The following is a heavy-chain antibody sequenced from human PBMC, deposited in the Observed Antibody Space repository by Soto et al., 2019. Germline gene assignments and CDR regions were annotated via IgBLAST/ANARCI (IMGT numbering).Heavy chain of an antibody. CDR1: GGTFSSYA. J-gene: IGHJ5*02. CDR2: IIPIFGTA. V-gene: IGHV1-69*12. Sequence: QVQLVQSGAEVKKPGSSVKVSCKASGGTFSSYAISWVRQAPGQGLEWMGGIIPIFGTANYAQKFQGRVTITADESTSPAYMELRSLRSEDTAVYYCAISFTPFRVPAALEWFAPWGQGTLVTVSS. CDR3: AISFTPFRVPAALEWFAP. D-gene: IGHD2-2*01.